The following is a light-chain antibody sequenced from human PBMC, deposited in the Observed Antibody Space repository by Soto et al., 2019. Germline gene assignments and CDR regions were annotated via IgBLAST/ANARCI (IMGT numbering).Light chain of an antibody. CDR3: QQSSSTPIP. CDR1: QSIRSY. CDR2: AAS. Sequence: DIHMTPSPSSLSASVGDRVTITCRPNQSIRSYLNWFQQKPRIAPKLLIYAASSLQSGVPSRFSGSGSGTDFTLTTSSLQHEDFATYYCQQSSSTPIPFAQGPPLEI. V-gene: IGKV1-39*01. J-gene: IGKJ5*01.